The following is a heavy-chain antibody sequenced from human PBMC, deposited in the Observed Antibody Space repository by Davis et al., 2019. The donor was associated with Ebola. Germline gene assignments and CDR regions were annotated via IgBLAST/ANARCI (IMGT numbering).Heavy chain of an antibody. CDR3: ARSTTVTTAAFEF. D-gene: IGHD4-17*01. CDR1: GGSFSGHY. Sequence: PSETLSLTCAVYGGSFSGHYWSGIRQPPGKGLEWIGEINHRGSANYNPSLKSRVTILIDTSKNQFSLKVSSVTAADTAIYYCARSTTVTTAAFEFWGQGTLVTVSS. J-gene: IGHJ4*02. V-gene: IGHV4-34*01. CDR2: INHRGSA.